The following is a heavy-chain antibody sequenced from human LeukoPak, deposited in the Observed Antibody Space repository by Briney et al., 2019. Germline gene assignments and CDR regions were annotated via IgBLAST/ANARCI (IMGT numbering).Heavy chain of an antibody. D-gene: IGHD3-22*01. CDR3: ARDSFAGYPSSGYSSYDY. CDR2: IRSYSTYI. J-gene: IGHJ4*02. CDR1: GLSFSVYS. V-gene: IGHV3-21*01. Sequence: GGSLRLSCAASGLSFSVYSMNWVRHAPGKGLEWGSFIRSYSTYISYADSLKGRFTIYRDNAKNSLYLQMNSLRAEDTAVYYCARDSFAGYPSSGYSSYDYWGQGTLVTLSS.